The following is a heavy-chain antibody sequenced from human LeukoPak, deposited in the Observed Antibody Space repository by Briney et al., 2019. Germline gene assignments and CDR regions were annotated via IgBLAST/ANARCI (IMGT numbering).Heavy chain of an antibody. J-gene: IGHJ6*03. CDR1: GFTFSSHG. Sequence: GGSLRLSCAASGFTFSSHGMSWVRQAPGKGLEWVSTINHSGDSTYYTDSVKGRFTISRDNSKSTLYLQMNSLRAEDTAVYYCAKGVAVATYYYMDVWGKGTTVTVSS. CDR2: INHSGDST. V-gene: IGHV3-23*01. D-gene: IGHD6-19*01. CDR3: AKGVAVATYYYMDV.